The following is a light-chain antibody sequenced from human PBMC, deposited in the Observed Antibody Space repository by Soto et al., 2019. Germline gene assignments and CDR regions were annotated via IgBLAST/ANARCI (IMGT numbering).Light chain of an antibody. CDR2: GTS. V-gene: IGKV3-20*01. J-gene: IGKJ2*01. CDR3: QQYGGSPLYT. Sequence: EGVLTQSPGTLSLSPGERVTLSCRASQSVSSRYLAWYQQKPGQAPRLLIYGTSTRATGIPDRFSGRGSGRDFTLTISRLEPEDFAVYYCQQYGGSPLYTFGQGTKV. CDR1: QSVSSRY.